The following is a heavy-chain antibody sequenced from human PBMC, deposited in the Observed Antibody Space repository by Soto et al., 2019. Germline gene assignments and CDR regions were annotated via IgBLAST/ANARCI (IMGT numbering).Heavy chain of an antibody. CDR3: ARSPRSPERAPDAFDI. V-gene: IGHV1-69*13. Sequence: SVKVSCKASGYTFSGNYIHWVRQAPGQGVEWMGVIIPIFGTTNYAQKFQGRVTITADESTSTAYMELSSLRSEDTAVYYCARSPRSPERAPDAFDIWGQGTMVTVSS. CDR2: IIPIFGTT. J-gene: IGHJ3*02. CDR1: GYTFSGNY.